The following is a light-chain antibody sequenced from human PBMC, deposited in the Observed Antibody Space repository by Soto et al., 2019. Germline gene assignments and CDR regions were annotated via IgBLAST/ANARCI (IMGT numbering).Light chain of an antibody. V-gene: IGKV1-12*01. Sequence: IHMTQSPSSLSASVGDRVTIHCQASQDIGNYLVWYQHKPGNAPKLLIYAASSLQSGVPSRFSGSGSGTDFTLTISSLQPEDFATYYCQQANSFPITFGQGTRLEIK. J-gene: IGKJ5*01. CDR3: QQANSFPIT. CDR2: AAS. CDR1: QDIGNY.